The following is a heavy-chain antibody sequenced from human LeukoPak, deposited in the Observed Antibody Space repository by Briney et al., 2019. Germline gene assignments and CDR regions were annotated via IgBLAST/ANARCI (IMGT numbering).Heavy chain of an antibody. CDR3: AREGIVVVPAAYYYYYMDV. Sequence: QSGXSLRLSCAASGFTFSSYSMNWVRQAPGKGLEWVSYISSSSSNIYYADSVKGRFTISRDNDKNSLYLQMNSLRAEDTAVYYCAREGIVVVPAAYYYYYMDVWGKGTTVTVSS. CDR2: ISSSSSNI. J-gene: IGHJ6*03. V-gene: IGHV3-48*01. CDR1: GFTFSSYS. D-gene: IGHD2-2*01.